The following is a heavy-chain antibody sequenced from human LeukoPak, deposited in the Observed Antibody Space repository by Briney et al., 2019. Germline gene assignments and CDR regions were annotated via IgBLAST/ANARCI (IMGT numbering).Heavy chain of an antibody. V-gene: IGHV3-48*04. Sequence: PGGSLRLSCAASGFTFSSYWMSRVRQAPGKGLEWVSYISSSAGTTYYADSVKGRFTISRDNAKNSLYLQMNSLRAEDTAVYYCARQQLQLWYDWGQGILVTVSS. CDR3: ARQQLQLWYD. CDR1: GFTFSSYW. D-gene: IGHD5-18*01. J-gene: IGHJ4*02. CDR2: ISSSAGTT.